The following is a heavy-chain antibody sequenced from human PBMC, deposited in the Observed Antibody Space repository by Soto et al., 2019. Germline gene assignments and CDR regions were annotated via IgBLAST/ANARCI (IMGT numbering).Heavy chain of an antibody. Sequence: EVQLLESGGKLVQPGGSLTLSCAASGFTFSTYAMAWVRQAPGKGLEWVSGVSASGLNTDYADPVKGRFYISRDNSKNTVSLHMNSLRAEDTVLYYCAKDRPRRTSGCCFDYWGQGTPVTVSS. CDR3: AKDRPRRTSGCCFDY. D-gene: IGHD1-1*01. CDR1: GFTFSTYA. CDR2: VSASGLNT. V-gene: IGHV3-23*01. J-gene: IGHJ4*02.